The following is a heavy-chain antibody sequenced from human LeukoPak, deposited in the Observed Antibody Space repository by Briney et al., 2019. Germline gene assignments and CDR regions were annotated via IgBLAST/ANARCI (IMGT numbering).Heavy chain of an antibody. CDR2: IATAGDT. D-gene: IGHD3-22*01. CDR1: GFTFSSYD. CDR3: ARGHYDSSGYTFDY. Sequence: PGGSLRLSCAASGFTFSSYDMHWVRQTTGKGLELVSAIATAGDTYYPGSVKGRFTISRENAKNSLYLQMNSLRAGDTAVYYCARGHYDSSGYTFDYWGQGTLVTVSS. J-gene: IGHJ4*02. V-gene: IGHV3-13*01.